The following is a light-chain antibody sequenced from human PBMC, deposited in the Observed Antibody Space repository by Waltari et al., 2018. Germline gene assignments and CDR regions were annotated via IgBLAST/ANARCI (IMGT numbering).Light chain of an antibody. J-gene: IGKJ4*01. V-gene: IGKV3-11*01. CDR1: QNIVIY. Sequence: EIVLTQSPATLSLSPGDRATLSCRASQNIVIYLAWYQQKPGQAPRLLISNAFNRASGIPARFSGSGSGTDFTLTISSLEPEDSAVYYCQERLKWPLVSFGGGTKVEIK. CDR3: QERLKWPLVS. CDR2: NAF.